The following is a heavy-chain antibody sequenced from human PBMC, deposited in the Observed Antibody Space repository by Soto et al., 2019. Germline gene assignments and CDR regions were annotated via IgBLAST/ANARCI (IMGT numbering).Heavy chain of an antibody. CDR2: MNPSNGNA. D-gene: IGHD6-25*01. J-gene: IGHJ4*02. CDR3: ARRKERSGPNYFDV. CDR1: GDTCTKYD. Sequence: QVQLVQSGAEVKKPGASVKGSCKASGDTCTKYDINWVRQATGQGLEWMGWMNPSNGNAGYAQNFRGRVTMTSNTSITTAYMELSGLRYEDTAVYYCARRKERSGPNYFDVWGQGTLVTVSS. V-gene: IGHV1-8*01.